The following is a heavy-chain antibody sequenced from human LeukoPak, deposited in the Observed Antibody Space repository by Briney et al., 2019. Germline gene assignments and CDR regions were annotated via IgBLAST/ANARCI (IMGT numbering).Heavy chain of an antibody. V-gene: IGHV3-23*01. J-gene: IGHJ4*02. D-gene: IGHD2-2*01. Sequence: GGSLRLSCAASGFTFSSYAMSWVRQPPGKGLEWVSAINARGGGTYYADSVRGRFTISRDSSKNTLYLQMNSLRAEDTAVYYCARERVYGSTSWVLDYWGQGTLVTVSS. CDR2: INARGGGT. CDR1: GFTFSSYA. CDR3: ARERVYGSTSWVLDY.